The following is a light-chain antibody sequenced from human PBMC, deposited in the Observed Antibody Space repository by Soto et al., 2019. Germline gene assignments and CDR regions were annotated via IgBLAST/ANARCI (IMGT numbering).Light chain of an antibody. CDR2: QAS. CDR1: QSVRSTY. V-gene: IGKV3-20*01. J-gene: IGKJ1*01. Sequence: EVVLTQSPGTLSLSPGERATLSCRASQSVRSTYLARYRQNPGQAPRLLIYQASNRATGIPDRFSGSGSGADFTLTISRLEPEDFAVYYCKQYWSSPRTFGQGTKVEIK. CDR3: KQYWSSPRT.